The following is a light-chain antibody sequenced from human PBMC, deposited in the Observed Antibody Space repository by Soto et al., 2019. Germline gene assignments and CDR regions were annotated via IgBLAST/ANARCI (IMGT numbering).Light chain of an antibody. CDR3: SSYSASFFYV. J-gene: IGLJ1*01. CDR1: SSDIGNYDF. CDR2: EVS. Sequence: QSALTQPASVSGSPGQSITISCTGTSSDIGNYDFVSWYQQLPGTAPKPMIYEVSSRPSGVSNRFSGSKSGNTASLTISGLRDEDDADYYCSSYSASFFYVFGTGTKLTVL. V-gene: IGLV2-14*01.